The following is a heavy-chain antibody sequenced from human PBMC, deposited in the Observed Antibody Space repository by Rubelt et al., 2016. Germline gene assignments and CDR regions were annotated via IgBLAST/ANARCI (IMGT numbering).Heavy chain of an antibody. CDR3: ARDRGGYYFDC. D-gene: IGHD2-15*01. V-gene: IGHV1-24*01. CDR2: FDPEDGET. Sequence: QVQLVQSGAEVKKPGASVKVSRKVSGYTLTELSMHWVRQAPGKGLEWMGGFDPEDGETIYAQKFPGRVTMTTNTSTSTAYMELRSLRSDDTAVYYCARDRGGYYFDCLGQGTLVTVSS. J-gene: IGHJ4*02. CDR1: GYTLTELS.